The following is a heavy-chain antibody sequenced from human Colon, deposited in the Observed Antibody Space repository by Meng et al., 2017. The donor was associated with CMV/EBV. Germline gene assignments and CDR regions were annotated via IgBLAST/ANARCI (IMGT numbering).Heavy chain of an antibody. CDR2: ISSSSKTI. CDR1: GFIFNSYE. V-gene: IGHV3-48*03. D-gene: IGHD5-24*01. CDR3: ASGQLY. Sequence: GGSLRLSCAASGFIFNSYEMNWVRQGPGKGLEWISFISSSSKTIYYADSVKGRFTISRDNSKNSLFLQMDSLRAEDTALYYCASGQLYWGQGTLVTVSS. J-gene: IGHJ4*02.